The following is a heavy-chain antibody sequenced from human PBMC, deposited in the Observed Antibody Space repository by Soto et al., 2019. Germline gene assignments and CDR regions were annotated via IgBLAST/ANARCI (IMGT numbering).Heavy chain of an antibody. CDR3: AGEGGSGRPERYFNV. V-gene: IGHV4-30-2*01. CDR2: IFHSGST. CDR1: GVSISSGGYS. D-gene: IGHD1-26*01. Sequence: QLQLQESGSGLVKPSQTLSLTCAVSGVSISSGGYSWSWLRQPPGKGLEWIGYIFHSGSTYYNPSLESRLTMSVDGTTNHFSQELSSVPAADTAWYYYAGEGGSGRPERYFNVWGRGTLVSVSS. J-gene: IGHJ2*01.